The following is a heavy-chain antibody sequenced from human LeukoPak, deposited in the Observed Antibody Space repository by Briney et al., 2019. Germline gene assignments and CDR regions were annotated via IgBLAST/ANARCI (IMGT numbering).Heavy chain of an antibody. Sequence: GGSLRLSCAASGFTFSNAWMTWVRQAPGKGLEWVGRIISKIEGGAIDYAAPVKGRFSISRDDSKNTLYLLMNSLKPEDTAVYYCSGPHSGALDCWGQGTLVTVSS. V-gene: IGHV3-15*01. J-gene: IGHJ4*02. D-gene: IGHD1-26*01. CDR3: SGPHSGALDC. CDR2: IISKIEGGAI. CDR1: GFTFSNAW.